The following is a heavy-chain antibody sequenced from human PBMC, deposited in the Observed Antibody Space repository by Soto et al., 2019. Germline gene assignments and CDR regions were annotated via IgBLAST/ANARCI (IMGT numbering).Heavy chain of an antibody. CDR3: ARDLGNGDYVFDY. J-gene: IGHJ4*02. Sequence: SETLSLTCTVSGGSISSGGYYWSWIRQHPGKGLEWIGYIYYSGSTYYNPSLKSRVTISVDTSKNQFSLKLSSVTAADTAVYYCARDLGNGDYVFDYWGQGTLVTVSS. CDR2: IYYSGST. D-gene: IGHD4-17*01. CDR1: GGSISSGGYY. V-gene: IGHV4-31*03.